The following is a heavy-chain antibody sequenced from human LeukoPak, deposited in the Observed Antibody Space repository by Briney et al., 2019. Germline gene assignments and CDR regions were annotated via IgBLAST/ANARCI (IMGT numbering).Heavy chain of an antibody. V-gene: IGHV5-51*01. CDR2: IYPGDSDT. CDR3: ARPPSITMIQFDY. D-gene: IGHD3-22*01. J-gene: IGHJ4*02. Sequence: GESLKISCKGSGYSFTSYWIGWMRQMPGKGLEWMGIIYPGDSDTRYSPSFQGQVTISADKSISTAYLQWSSLKASDTAMYYCARPPSITMIQFDYWGQGTLVTVSS. CDR1: GYSFTSYW.